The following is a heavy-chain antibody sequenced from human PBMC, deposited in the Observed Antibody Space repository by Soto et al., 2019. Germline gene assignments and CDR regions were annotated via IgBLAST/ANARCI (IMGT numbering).Heavy chain of an antibody. CDR1: GFTFSSYG. V-gene: IGHV3-30*18. CDR2: ISYDATTK. Sequence: PGGPLTLSGAAWGFTFSSYGIHWVSQAPGKGLDGVAVISYDATTKYYADSVRGRFTISGDKSKNTLYLLLNILRAEEKVVYYCAKDDYDSSGVDGGQGTPVTVYS. CDR3: AKDDYDSSGVD. J-gene: IGHJ4*02. D-gene: IGHD3-22*01.